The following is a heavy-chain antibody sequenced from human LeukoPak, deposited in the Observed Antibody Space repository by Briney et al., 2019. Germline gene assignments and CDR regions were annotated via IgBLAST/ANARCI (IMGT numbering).Heavy chain of an antibody. Sequence: SETLSLTCAVCGGSFSGYYWSWIRQPPGKGLEWIGEINHSGSTNCNPSLKSRVTISVDTSKNQFSLKLSSVTAADTAVYYCARGSEDIVVVPAARNYYFDYWGQGTLVTVSS. CDR2: INHSGST. D-gene: IGHD2-2*01. V-gene: IGHV4-34*01. CDR3: ARGSEDIVVVPAARNYYFDY. J-gene: IGHJ4*02. CDR1: GGSFSGYY.